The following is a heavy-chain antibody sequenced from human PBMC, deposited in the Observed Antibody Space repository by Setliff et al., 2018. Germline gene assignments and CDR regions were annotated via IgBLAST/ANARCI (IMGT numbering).Heavy chain of an antibody. J-gene: IGHJ6*03. CDR1: GFTFNNFA. D-gene: IGHD3-3*01. V-gene: IGHV3-64*02. CDR3: ARGPTIFGAIYYMDV. CDR2: ISSNGGST. Sequence: GESLKISCAASGFTFNNFAMHWVRQAPGKGLEYVSAISSNGGSTYHADSVKGRLTISRDNAKNSLYLQMTSLRAEDTAVYYCARGPTIFGAIYYMDVWGKGTTVTVSS.